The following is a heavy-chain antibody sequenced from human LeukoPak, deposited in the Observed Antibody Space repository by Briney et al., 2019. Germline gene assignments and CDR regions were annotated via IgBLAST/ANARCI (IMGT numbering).Heavy chain of an antibody. CDR3: VRGTQISAYDLDY. D-gene: IGHD5-12*01. V-gene: IGHV3-74*01. CDR2: INIDGTST. J-gene: IGHJ4*02. Sequence: GGSLRLSCAASGFTFSSYDMSWVRQAPGKGLEWVSRINIDGTSTNYADSVKGRFTISRENAKNTLYLQMNSLRAEDTAVYYCVRGTQISAYDLDYWGQGTLVTVSS. CDR1: GFTFSSYD.